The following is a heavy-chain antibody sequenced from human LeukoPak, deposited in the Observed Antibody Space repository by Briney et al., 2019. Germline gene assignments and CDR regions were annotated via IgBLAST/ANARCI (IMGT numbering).Heavy chain of an antibody. CDR3: ARYNMMNGMDV. Sequence: ASVKVSCKASGYTFTSYDINWVRQATGQGLEWMGWMNPNSGNTGYAQKFQGRVTMTRNTSISTAYMEVTSLRSEDTAVYYCARYNMMNGMDVWGQGTTVIISS. V-gene: IGHV1-8*01. CDR1: GYTFTSYD. J-gene: IGHJ6*02. D-gene: IGHD3-16*01. CDR2: MNPNSGNT.